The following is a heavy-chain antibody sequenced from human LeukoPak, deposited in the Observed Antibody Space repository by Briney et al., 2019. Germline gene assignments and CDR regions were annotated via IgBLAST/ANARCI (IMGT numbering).Heavy chain of an antibody. D-gene: IGHD3-22*01. CDR3: ARVSMIAQLDY. Sequence: SETLSLTCAVYGGSFSGYYWSWIRQPPGKGLEWIGEINHSGSTNYNPSLKSRVTISVDTSKNQFSLKLSSVTAADTAVYYCARVSMIAQLDYWGQGTLVTVSS. J-gene: IGHJ4*02. CDR2: INHSGST. CDR1: GGSFSGYY. V-gene: IGHV4-34*01.